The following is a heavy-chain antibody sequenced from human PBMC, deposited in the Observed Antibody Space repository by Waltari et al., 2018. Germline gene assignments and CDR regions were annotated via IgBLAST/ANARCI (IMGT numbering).Heavy chain of an antibody. CDR3: ARGGGMGSGSYAYYFDY. CDR2: MNPNSGNT. CDR1: GYTFPSYD. V-gene: IGHV1-8*01. Sequence: QVQLVQSGAEVKKPGASVTVSCKASGYTFPSYDINWVRQATDQGLEWMGWMNPNSGNTGYAQKFQGRVTMTRNTSISTAYMELSSLRSEDTAVYYCARGGGMGSGSYAYYFDYWGQGTLVTVSS. D-gene: IGHD3-10*01. J-gene: IGHJ4*02.